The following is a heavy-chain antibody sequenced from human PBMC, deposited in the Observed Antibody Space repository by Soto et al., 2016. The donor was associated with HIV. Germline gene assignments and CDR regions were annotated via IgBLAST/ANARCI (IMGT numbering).Heavy chain of an antibody. Sequence: EVQLVESGGGVIWPGGTLRLSCGGSGFTFDDAALHWVRQLPGRGLEWVSLISGDGSSRYYADSVKDRITLSRDNSKNSMKLEMNRLTIEDSALYYCVKESLGDSAGGRRGRFGFWGQGTLVTVSS. CDR3: VKESLGDSAGGRRGRFGF. V-gene: IGHV3-43*02. J-gene: IGHJ1*01. D-gene: IGHD6-13*01. CDR1: GFTFDDAA. CDR2: ISGDGSSR.